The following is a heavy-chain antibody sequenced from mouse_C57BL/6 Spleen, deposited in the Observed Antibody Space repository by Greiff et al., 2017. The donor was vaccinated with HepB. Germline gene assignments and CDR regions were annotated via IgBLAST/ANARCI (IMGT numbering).Heavy chain of an antibody. CDR3: ERFHYDGSSYNYDAMDY. J-gene: IGHJ4*01. V-gene: IGHV1-55*01. CDR2: IYPGSGST. Sequence: VQLQQSGAELVKPGASVKMSCKASGYTFTSYWITWVKQRPGQGLEWIGDIYPGSGSTNYNEKFKSKATLTVDTSSSTAYMQLSSLTSADSAVYYWERFHYDGSSYNYDAMDYWGQGTSVNVSS. CDR1: GYTFTSYW. D-gene: IGHD1-1*01.